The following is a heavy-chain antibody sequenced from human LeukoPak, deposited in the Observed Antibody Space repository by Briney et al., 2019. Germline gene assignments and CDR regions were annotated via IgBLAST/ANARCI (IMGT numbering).Heavy chain of an antibody. D-gene: IGHD6-19*01. V-gene: IGHV1-24*01. CDR3: ATPKKRGKYSSGWYDAFDI. CDR1: EYTLTELS. CDR2: FDPEDGET. J-gene: IGHJ3*02. Sequence: ASVKVSCKVSEYTLTELSMHWVRQAPGKGLEWMGGFDPEDGETIYAQKFQGRVTMTEDTSTDTAYMELSSLRSEDTAVYYCATPKKRGKYSSGWYDAFDIWGQGTMVTVSS.